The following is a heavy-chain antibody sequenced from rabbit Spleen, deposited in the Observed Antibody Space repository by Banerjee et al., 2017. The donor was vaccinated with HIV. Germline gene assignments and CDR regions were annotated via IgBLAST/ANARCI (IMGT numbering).Heavy chain of an antibody. Sequence: QEQLEESGGRLVNPDESLTLTCKASGFTFSSYWMSWVRQAPGKGLEWIAYIYGGSSGDTSYASWVNGRFTISRTSSTTVTLQMTSLTDADTATYFCARSYGASGETDYKLWGPGTLVTVS. CDR2: IYGGSSGDT. CDR3: ARSYGASGETDYKL. D-gene: IGHD2-1*01. CDR1: GFTFSSYW. V-gene: IGHV1S45*01. J-gene: IGHJ4*01.